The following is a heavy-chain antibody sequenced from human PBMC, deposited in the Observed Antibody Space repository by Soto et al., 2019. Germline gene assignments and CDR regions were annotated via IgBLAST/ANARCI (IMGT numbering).Heavy chain of an antibody. J-gene: IGHJ5*02. CDR2: IKSKTDGAAT. D-gene: IGHD2-15*01. V-gene: IGHV3-15*05. CDR1: GCTFTNAW. Sequence: RRSLRLSCAASGCTFTNAWMSWGRQAPGKGLEWIGRIKSKTDGAATDYAGPVKGRFTISRDDSKKTLFVQMNGLKTEDTAVYYCTTILPTAKSTLGPWAKGTLV. CDR3: TTILPTAKSTLGP.